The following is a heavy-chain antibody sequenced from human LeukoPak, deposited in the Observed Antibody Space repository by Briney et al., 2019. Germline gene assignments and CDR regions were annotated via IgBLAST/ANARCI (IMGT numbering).Heavy chain of an antibody. CDR2: FYQSGNT. Sequence: SETLSLTCTVSGYPIRIGYYWGWIRQPPGKGLEWIGSFYQSGNTYYNPSLKSRVTISVDTSENQFSLRLNSVTAADTAVYYCARSCDSSGYYLFDLWGRGTLVTVSS. D-gene: IGHD3-22*01. CDR3: ARSCDSSGYYLFDL. CDR1: GYPIRIGYY. J-gene: IGHJ2*01. V-gene: IGHV4-38-2*02.